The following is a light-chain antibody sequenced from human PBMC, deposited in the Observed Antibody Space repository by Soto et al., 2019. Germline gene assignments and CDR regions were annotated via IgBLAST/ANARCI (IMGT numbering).Light chain of an antibody. J-gene: IGKJ1*01. CDR3: QQYDYWPRT. V-gene: IGKV3-15*01. CDR2: GVS. CDR1: QSISSS. Sequence: EVVMTQSPATLSVSPGESATLSCRASQSISSSKLAWYQQNPGQAPRLLLFGVSNRATGIPARFSGSGSGTEFSLTICSLQSEDFAVYYCQQYDYWPRTCGQGTKVDIK.